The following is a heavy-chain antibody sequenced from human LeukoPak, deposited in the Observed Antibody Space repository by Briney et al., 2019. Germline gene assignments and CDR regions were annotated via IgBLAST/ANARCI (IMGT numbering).Heavy chain of an antibody. Sequence: GDSLKISCQVSGSIFTTYWIAWVRPMPGKGLGWLGIIYPGDSDVRYNPSSPSRVTISADKSINTAYLQWNSLEASDTAIYFCARHEDLSSPFDHWGQGTLVTVSS. CDR1: GSIFTTYW. J-gene: IGHJ4*02. V-gene: IGHV5-51*01. D-gene: IGHD2-2*01. CDR3: ARHEDLSSPFDH. CDR2: IYPGDSDV.